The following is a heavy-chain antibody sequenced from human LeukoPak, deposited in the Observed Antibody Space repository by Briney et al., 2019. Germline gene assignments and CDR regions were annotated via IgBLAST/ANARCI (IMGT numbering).Heavy chain of an antibody. CDR2: IIPIFGTA. J-gene: IGHJ3*02. D-gene: IGHD3-16*02. CDR3: ARANVYNGEYVWGSYRYGAFDI. CDR1: GGTFSSYA. Sequence: ASVRVSCKASGGTFSSYAISWVRQAPGQGLEWMGGIIPIFGTANYAQKFQGRVTITADESTSTAYMELSSLRSEDTAVYYCARANVYNGEYVWGSYRYGAFDIWGQGTMVTVSS. V-gene: IGHV1-69*13.